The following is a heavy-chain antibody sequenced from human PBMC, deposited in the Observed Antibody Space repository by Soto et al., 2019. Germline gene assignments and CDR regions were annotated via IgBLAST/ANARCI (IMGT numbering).Heavy chain of an antibody. CDR1: GGSISSGGYY. D-gene: IGHD3-3*01. Sequence: QVQLQESGPGLVKPSQTLSLTCTVSGGSISSGGYYWSWIRQHPGKGLEWIGYIYYSGSTYYNPSLKSRVTISVDTSKNQFSLKLSSVTAADTAVYYCARAENDFWSGYSNWFDPWGQGTLVTVSS. J-gene: IGHJ5*02. CDR3: ARAENDFWSGYSNWFDP. CDR2: IYYSGST. V-gene: IGHV4-31*03.